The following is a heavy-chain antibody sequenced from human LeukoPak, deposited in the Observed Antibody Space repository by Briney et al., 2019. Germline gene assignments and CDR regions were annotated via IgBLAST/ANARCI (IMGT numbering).Heavy chain of an antibody. Sequence: ASVKVSCKASGYTFTGYYMHWVRQAPGQGLEWMGWVNPNSGGTNYAQKFQGRVTMTRDTSISTAYMELSRLRSDDTAVYYCARGTSSTVVVENSWFDPWGQGTLVTVSS. D-gene: IGHD2-15*01. CDR1: GYTFTGYY. V-gene: IGHV1-2*02. J-gene: IGHJ5*02. CDR3: ARGTSSTVVVENSWFDP. CDR2: VNPNSGGT.